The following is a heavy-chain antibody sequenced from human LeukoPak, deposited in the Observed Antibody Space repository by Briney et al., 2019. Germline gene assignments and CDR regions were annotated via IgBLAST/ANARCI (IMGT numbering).Heavy chain of an antibody. CDR1: GFTFDDYG. V-gene: IGHV3-20*04. J-gene: IGHJ3*02. CDR3: ARETYYYDSSGYSKYDAFDI. D-gene: IGHD3-22*01. CDR2: INWNGGST. Sequence: GGSLRLSCAASGFTFDDYGMSWVRQAPGKGLEWVSGINWNGGSTGYADSVKGRFTISRDNAKNSLYLQVNSLRAEDTALYYCARETYYYDSSGYSKYDAFDIWGQGTMVTVSS.